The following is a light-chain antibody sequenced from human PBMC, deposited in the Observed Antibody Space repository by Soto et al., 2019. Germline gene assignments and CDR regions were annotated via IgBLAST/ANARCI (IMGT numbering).Light chain of an antibody. Sequence: QSALTQPASVSGSPGHAITISCTGTSSDIGGYNYVSWYQQHPGKAPKVMIYEVSNRSSGVSNRFSGSKSGNTASLTISGLQAEDEADYYCSSYTRSSTWVFGGGTKLTVL. CDR3: SSYTRSSTWV. V-gene: IGLV2-14*01. J-gene: IGLJ3*02. CDR2: EVS. CDR1: SSDIGGYNY.